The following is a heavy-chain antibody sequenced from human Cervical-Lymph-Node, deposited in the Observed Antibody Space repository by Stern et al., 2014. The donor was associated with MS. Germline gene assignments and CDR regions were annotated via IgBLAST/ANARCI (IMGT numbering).Heavy chain of an antibody. Sequence: VQLVASGAEVKKPGASVKVSCKASGYTFPSHYMHSVRQSPGQGPEWVGIINPSGDSASYAQKFQGRVTMTRDTYTSTVYMELSSLRSEDTAVYYCASGTGSKRPTGNYWGQGTLVTVSS. CDR3: ASGTGSKRPTGNY. J-gene: IGHJ4*02. D-gene: IGHD3/OR15-3a*01. CDR2: INPSGDSA. CDR1: GYTFPSHY. V-gene: IGHV1-46*01.